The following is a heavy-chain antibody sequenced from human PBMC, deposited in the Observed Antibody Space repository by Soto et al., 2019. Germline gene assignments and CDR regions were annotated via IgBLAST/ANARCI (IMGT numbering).Heavy chain of an antibody. CDR1: GFTFSSYS. V-gene: IGHV3-48*02. Sequence: GGSLRLSCAASGFTFSSYSMNWVRQAPGKGLEWVSYISSSSSTIYYADSVKGRFTISRDNAKNSLYLQMNSLRDEDTAVYYCARDPDYYDSSGYYPEYFQHWGQRTLDTGSS. CDR3: ARDPDYYDSSGYYPEYFQH. D-gene: IGHD3-22*01. CDR2: ISSSSSTI. J-gene: IGHJ1*01.